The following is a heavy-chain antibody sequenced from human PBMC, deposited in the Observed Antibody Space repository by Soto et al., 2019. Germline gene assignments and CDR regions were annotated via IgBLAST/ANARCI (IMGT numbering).Heavy chain of an antibody. J-gene: IGHJ6*02. CDR2: IIPIFGTA. V-gene: IGHV1-69*05. D-gene: IGHD2-2*01. CDR1: GGTFRSYA. CDR3: ARDKNSPGIVVAPAAIYYGMDV. Sequence: SVKVSCKASGGTFRSYAISWVRQAPGQGLEWMGGIIPIFGTANYAQKFQGRVTITTDESTSTAYMELSSLRSEDTAVYYRARDKNSPGIVVAPAAIYYGMDVWGQGTTVTGSS.